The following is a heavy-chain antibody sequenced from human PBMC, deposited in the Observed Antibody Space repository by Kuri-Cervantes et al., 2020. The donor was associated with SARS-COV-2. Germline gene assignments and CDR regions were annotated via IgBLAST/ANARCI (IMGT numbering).Heavy chain of an antibody. V-gene: IGHV1-69*04. Sequence: SVKVSCKASGGTFSSYTISWVRQAPGQGLEWMGRIIPILGVTNYAQKFQGRVTITADESTSTAYMELSSLRSEDTAVYYCAREGVRFLEWLKIQWHYGMDVWGQGTRVTVSS. J-gene: IGHJ6*02. CDR2: IIPILGVT. CDR1: GGTFSSYT. D-gene: IGHD3-3*01. CDR3: AREGVRFLEWLKIQWHYGMDV.